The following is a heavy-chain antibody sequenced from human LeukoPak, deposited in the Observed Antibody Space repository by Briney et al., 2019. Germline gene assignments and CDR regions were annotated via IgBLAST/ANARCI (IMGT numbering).Heavy chain of an antibody. V-gene: IGHV3-30-3*01. CDR3: ASLKIGSGWYPFDY. D-gene: IGHD6-19*01. CDR1: GFTFSSYA. Sequence: PGGSLRLSCAASGFTFSSYAMHWVRQAPGKGLEWVAVISYDGSNKYYADSVKGRFTISRDNSKNTLYLQMNSLRAEDTAVYYCASLKIGSGWYPFDYWGQGTLVTVSS. CDR2: ISYDGSNK. J-gene: IGHJ4*02.